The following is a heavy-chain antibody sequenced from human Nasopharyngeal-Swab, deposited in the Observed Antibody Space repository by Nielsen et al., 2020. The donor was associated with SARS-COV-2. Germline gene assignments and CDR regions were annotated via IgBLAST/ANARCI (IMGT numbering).Heavy chain of an antibody. Sequence: ASVKVSCKASGYTFTSYAMHWVRQAPGQRLEWMGWINAGNGNTKYSLKFQGRVTITRDTSASTAYMELRSLRSDDTAVYYCARAVFLTRKVAAAGTLGDYWGQGTLVTVSS. J-gene: IGHJ4*02. CDR2: INAGNGNT. D-gene: IGHD6-13*01. CDR3: ARAVFLTRKVAAAGTLGDY. V-gene: IGHV1-3*01. CDR1: GYTFTSYA.